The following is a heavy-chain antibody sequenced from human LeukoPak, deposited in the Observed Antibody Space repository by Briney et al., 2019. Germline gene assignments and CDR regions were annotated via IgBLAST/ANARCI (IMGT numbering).Heavy chain of an antibody. J-gene: IGHJ3*02. CDR2: IYYSGST. V-gene: IGHV4-39*01. D-gene: IGHD1-1*01. CDR1: GGSISSSSYY. Sequence: KPSETLSLACTVSGGSISSSSYYWGWIRQPPGKGLEWIGSIYYSGSTYYSPSLKSRVTISVDTSKNQFSLRLSSVTAADTAVYYCARHVSYNWNDGAFDIWGQGTMVTVSS. CDR3: ARHVSYNWNDGAFDI.